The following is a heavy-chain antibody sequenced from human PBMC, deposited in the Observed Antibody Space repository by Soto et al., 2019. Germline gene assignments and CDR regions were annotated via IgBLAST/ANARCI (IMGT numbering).Heavy chain of an antibody. J-gene: IGHJ6*02. CDR2: INPNSGDT. CDR1: GYTFTGYY. V-gene: IGHV1-2*02. D-gene: IGHD6-13*01. CDR3: AKGGAIAAAGTRVYLYNAMDV. Sequence: ASVKVSCKASGYTFTGYYVHWVRQAPGQGLEWMGWINPNSGDTYLAQRFQGRVTMNRDTSIGTAYMELRGLTSDDTAEYYCAKGGAIAAAGTRVYLYNAMDVWGQGTTVTVYS.